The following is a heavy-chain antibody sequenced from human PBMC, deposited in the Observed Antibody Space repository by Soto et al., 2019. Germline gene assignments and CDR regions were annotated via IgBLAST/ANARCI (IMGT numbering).Heavy chain of an antibody. J-gene: IGHJ3*02. V-gene: IGHV3-23*01. Sequence: PGGSLRLSCAASGFTFSSYAMSWVRQAPGKGLEWVSAISGSGGSTYYADSVKGRFTISRDNSKNTLYLQMNSLRAEDTAVYYCAKDQLLDYYDSSGSVDAFDIWGQGTMVTVSS. D-gene: IGHD3-22*01. CDR3: AKDQLLDYYDSSGSVDAFDI. CDR1: GFTFSSYA. CDR2: ISGSGGST.